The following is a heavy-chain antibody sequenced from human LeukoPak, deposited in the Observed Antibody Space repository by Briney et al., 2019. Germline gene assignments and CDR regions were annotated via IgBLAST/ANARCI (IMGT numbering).Heavy chain of an antibody. Sequence: PSETLSLTCAVSGGSLSSGGYSWSWIRQPPGKGLEWIGYIYHSGSTYYNPSLKSRVTISVDRSKNQFSLKLSSVTAADTAVYYCASGLMVRGVISDWGQGTLVTVSS. CDR2: IYHSGST. CDR3: ASGLMVRGVISD. V-gene: IGHV4-30-2*01. J-gene: IGHJ4*02. D-gene: IGHD3-10*01. CDR1: GGSLSSGGYS.